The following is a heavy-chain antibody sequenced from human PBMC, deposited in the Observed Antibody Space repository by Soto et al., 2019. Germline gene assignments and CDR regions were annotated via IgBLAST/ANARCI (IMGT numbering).Heavy chain of an antibody. D-gene: IGHD3-3*01. J-gene: IGHJ4*02. CDR1: VGSISSSGYY. V-gene: IGHV4-39*02. Sequence: SETLSLTCTVSVGSISSSGYYWGWIRQPPGRGLEWIGSLYYDGSTYYRPSLKSRVTITADTSKNQFSLRVTPVTAADTAVYYCARETHRITIFGVVIMTLDYWGQGTLVTVSS. CDR2: LYYDGST. CDR3: ARETHRITIFGVVIMTLDY.